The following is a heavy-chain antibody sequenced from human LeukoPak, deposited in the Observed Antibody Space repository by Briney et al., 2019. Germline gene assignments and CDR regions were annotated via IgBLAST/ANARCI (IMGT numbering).Heavy chain of an antibody. Sequence: PGGSLRLSCAASGFTFSSYEMNWVRQAPGKGLEWVSYISSSGSTIYYADSVKGRFTISRDNAKNSLYLQMSSLRDEDTAVYYCAREGYGSHALDIWGQGTMVTVSS. V-gene: IGHV3-48*03. CDR3: AREGYGSHALDI. CDR1: GFTFSSYE. J-gene: IGHJ3*02. D-gene: IGHD3-10*01. CDR2: ISSSGSTI.